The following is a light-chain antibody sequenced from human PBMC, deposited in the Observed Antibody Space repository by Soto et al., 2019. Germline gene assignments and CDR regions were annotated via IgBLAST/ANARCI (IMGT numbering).Light chain of an antibody. J-gene: IGLJ2*01. CDR2: STD. Sequence: QAVVTQEPSLTVSPGVTVTLTCASSTGAVTSGYYPNWVQQKPGQTPRALIYSTDNKHSWTPARFSGSLLGGKAALTLSGAQPEDEAEYYCLLYFGGYVVFGGGTKLTVL. CDR3: LLYFGGYVV. V-gene: IGLV7-43*01. CDR1: TGAVTSGYY.